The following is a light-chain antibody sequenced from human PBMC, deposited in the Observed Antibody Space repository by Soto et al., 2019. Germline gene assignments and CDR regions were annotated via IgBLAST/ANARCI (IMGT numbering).Light chain of an antibody. CDR1: QSLLYSDGNTY. CDR3: VPGTHCTPT. J-gene: IGKJ1*01. Sequence: VVMTQSPLSLPVTLGQPASISCRSSQSLLYSDGNTYLHWFQQRPGQSPRRLIYKVSNRDSGVPDRLRGSECGTDFTLKISRVQAEDVVVYYGVPGTHCTPTLGHGTKVEIK. CDR2: KVS. V-gene: IGKV2-30*01.